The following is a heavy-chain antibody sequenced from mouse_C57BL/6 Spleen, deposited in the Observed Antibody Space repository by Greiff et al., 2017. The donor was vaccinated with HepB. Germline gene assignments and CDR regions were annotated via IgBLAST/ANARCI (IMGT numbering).Heavy chain of an antibody. CDR1: GYSITSGYY. J-gene: IGHJ1*03. V-gene: IGHV3-6*01. Sequence: VQLQQSGPGLVKPSQSLSLTCSVTGYSITSGYYWNWIRQFPGNKLEWMGYISYDGSNNYNPSLKNRISITRDTSKNQFFLKLNSVTTEDTATYYCANDHYYGSSYGYFDVWGTGTTVTVSS. D-gene: IGHD1-1*01. CDR2: ISYDGSN. CDR3: ANDHYYGSSYGYFDV.